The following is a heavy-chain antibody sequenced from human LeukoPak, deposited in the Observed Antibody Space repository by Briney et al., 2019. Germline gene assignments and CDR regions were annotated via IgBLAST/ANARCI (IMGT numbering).Heavy chain of an antibody. V-gene: IGHV1-46*01. D-gene: IGHD3-3*01. CDR2: INPSGGST. Sequence: ASVKVSCKASGYTFTSYYMHWVRQAPGQGLEWMGIINPSGGSTSYAQKFQGRVTMTRDMSTSTVYMELSSLRSEDTAVYYCARDRVGLWSGLTSVWFDPWGQGTLVTVSS. CDR3: ARDRVGLWSGLTSVWFDP. CDR1: GYTFTSYY. J-gene: IGHJ5*02.